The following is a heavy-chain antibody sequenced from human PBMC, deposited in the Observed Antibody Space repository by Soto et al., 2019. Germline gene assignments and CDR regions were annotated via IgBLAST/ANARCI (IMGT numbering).Heavy chain of an antibody. CDR1: GFTFISYA. J-gene: IGHJ4*01. D-gene: IGHD6-19*01. V-gene: IGHV3-23*01. Sequence: PGGSLTHSCAASGFTFISYAMSWVRQAPGKGLEWVSAISGSGGSTYYADSVKGRFTISRDNSKNTLYLQMNSLRAEDTAVYYCAKVAIAVAGTKFDYWGQGTLVTVSS. CDR2: ISGSGGST. CDR3: AKVAIAVAGTKFDY.